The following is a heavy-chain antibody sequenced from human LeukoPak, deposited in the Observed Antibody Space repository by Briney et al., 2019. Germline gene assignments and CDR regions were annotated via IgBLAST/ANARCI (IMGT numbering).Heavy chain of an antibody. CDR1: GGSFSGYY. V-gene: IGHV4-34*01. J-gene: IGHJ6*02. Sequence: PSETLSLTCAVYGGSFSGYYWSWIRQPPGKGLEWIGEINHSGSTNYNPSLKSRVTISVDTSKNQFSLKLSSVTAADTAVYYCARGEMYYYDSSGFIRPYYYGMDVWGQGTTVTVSS. D-gene: IGHD3-22*01. CDR2: INHSGST. CDR3: ARGEMYYYDSSGFIRPYYYGMDV.